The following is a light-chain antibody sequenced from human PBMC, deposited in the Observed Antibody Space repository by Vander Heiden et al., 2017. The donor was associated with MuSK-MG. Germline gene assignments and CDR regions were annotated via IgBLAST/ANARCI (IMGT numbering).Light chain of an antibody. CDR3: QQVNTFPVT. CDR1: QDIGKW. J-gene: IGKJ4*01. CDR2: STS. Sequence: DIQMTQSPSSVSASVGDRVTITCRASQDIGKWLAWYQQKPGTAPKLLIYSTSTLQIGVPSRFSGSGSGTDFTLTISSLQPEDFATYYCQQVNTFPVTFGGGTKREI. V-gene: IGKV1-12*01.